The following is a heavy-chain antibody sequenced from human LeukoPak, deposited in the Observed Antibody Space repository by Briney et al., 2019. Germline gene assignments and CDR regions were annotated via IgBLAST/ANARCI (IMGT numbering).Heavy chain of an antibody. D-gene: IGHD3-22*01. CDR1: GFTFSSYA. V-gene: IGHV3-23*01. Sequence: GGSLRLSCAASGFTFSSYAMSWVRQALGKGLEWVSAISGSGGSTYYADSVKGRFTISRDNSKNTLYLQMNSLRAVDTAVYYCAKVTRRAMIVVVTAYFDYWGQGTLVTVSS. J-gene: IGHJ4*02. CDR3: AKVTRRAMIVVVTAYFDY. CDR2: ISGSGGST.